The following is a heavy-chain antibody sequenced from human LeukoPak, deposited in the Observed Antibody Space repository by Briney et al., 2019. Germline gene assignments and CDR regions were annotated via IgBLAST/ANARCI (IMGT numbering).Heavy chain of an antibody. Sequence: SQTLSLTCTVSGGSISSGSYYWSWIRQPAGKGLEWIGRIYTSGSTNYNPSLKSRVTISVDTSKNQFSLKLSSVTAADTAVYCCARHLSYGGNSRYYYGMDVWGQGTTVTVSS. CDR1: GGSISSGSYY. D-gene: IGHD4-23*01. CDR2: IYTSGST. J-gene: IGHJ6*02. V-gene: IGHV4-61*02. CDR3: ARHLSYGGNSRYYYGMDV.